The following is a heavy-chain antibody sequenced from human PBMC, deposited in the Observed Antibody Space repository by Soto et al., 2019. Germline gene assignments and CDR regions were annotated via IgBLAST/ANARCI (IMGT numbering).Heavy chain of an antibody. V-gene: IGHV3-7*01. CDR2: IKQDGSEK. J-gene: IGHJ4*02. D-gene: IGHD6-13*01. CDR3: ARDGQLVINYFDY. CDR1: GFTFSSYW. Sequence: GGSLRLSCAASGFTFSSYWTSWVRQAPGKGLEWVANIKQDGSEKYYVHSVKGRFTISRDNAKNSLYLQMNSLRAEDTAVYYCARDGQLVINYFDYWGQGTLVTVS.